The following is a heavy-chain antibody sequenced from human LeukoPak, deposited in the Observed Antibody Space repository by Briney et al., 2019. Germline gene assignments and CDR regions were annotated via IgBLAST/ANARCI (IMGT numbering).Heavy chain of an antibody. J-gene: IGHJ4*02. CDR1: GFTFSSYG. D-gene: IGHD2-15*01. CDR3: AKGYCSDGSCSYYFDH. CDR2: ISGSGGST. V-gene: IGHV3-23*01. Sequence: PGGSLRLSCAASGFTFSSYGMSWVRRAPGRGLEWVSGISGSGGSTYYADSGKGRFTISRDNARNTLYLQMNSLRAEDMAVYWCAKGYCSDGSCSYYFDHWGLGTLVTVSS.